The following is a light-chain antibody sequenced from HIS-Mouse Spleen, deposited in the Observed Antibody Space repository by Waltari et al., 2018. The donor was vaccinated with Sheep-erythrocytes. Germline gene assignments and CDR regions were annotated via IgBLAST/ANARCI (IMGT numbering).Light chain of an antibody. V-gene: IGLV3-1*01. CDR3: QAWDSSIVV. CDR2: QDT. CDR1: KLGDKY. Sequence: SSELTQPPSVSVSPGQTASITCPGDKLGDKYACWYQQKPGQSPVLVIYQDTKRPSGIPERFSGSTSGNTATLTISGTQAMDEADYYWQAWDSSIVVFGGGTKLTVL. J-gene: IGLJ2*01.